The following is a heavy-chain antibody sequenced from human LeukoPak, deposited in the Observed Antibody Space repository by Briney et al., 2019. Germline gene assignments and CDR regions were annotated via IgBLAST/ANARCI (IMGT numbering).Heavy chain of an antibody. V-gene: IGHV3-30*01. CDR1: GFTFSNFA. Sequence: GGSLRLSCAASGFTFSNFAMHWVRQAPGKGLEWVAVLSYDGSIKYYADSVKCRFTITRDNSKNTLYLQMNSLRAEDTAVYYCARDPQYYDFWSGYYAYWGQGTLVTVSS. J-gene: IGHJ4*02. CDR3: ARDPQYYDFWSGYYAY. D-gene: IGHD3-3*01. CDR2: LSYDGSIK.